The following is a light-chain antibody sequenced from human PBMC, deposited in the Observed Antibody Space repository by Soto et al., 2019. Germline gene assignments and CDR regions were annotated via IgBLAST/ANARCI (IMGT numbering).Light chain of an antibody. Sequence: ENVLTQSPGTLSLSPGERATLSCRASQSVTSNYLAWYQRKPGQAPRLLIYGASSRATGIPDRFNGSGSGTDFTLTISRLAPEDFAVYFCQQYGSALFTFGPGTNVDIK. CDR1: QSVTSNY. CDR3: QQYGSALFT. CDR2: GAS. V-gene: IGKV3-20*01. J-gene: IGKJ3*01.